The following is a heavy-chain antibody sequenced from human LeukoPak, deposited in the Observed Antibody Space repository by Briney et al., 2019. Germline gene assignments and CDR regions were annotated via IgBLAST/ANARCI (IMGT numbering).Heavy chain of an antibody. CDR1: GFTFSSYA. V-gene: IGHV3-23*01. J-gene: IGHJ4*02. Sequence: PGGSLRLSCAASGFTFSSYAMNWVRQAPGKGLEWVSSISGSGENTYYADSVKGRFTISRDNSKNTLYLQMNSLRAEDTAVYYCARGEWSSSPFDYWGQGTLVTVSS. D-gene: IGHD6-6*01. CDR2: ISGSGENT. CDR3: ARGEWSSSPFDY.